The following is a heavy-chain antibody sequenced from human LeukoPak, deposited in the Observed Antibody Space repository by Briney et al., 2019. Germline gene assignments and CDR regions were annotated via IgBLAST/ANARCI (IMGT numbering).Heavy chain of an antibody. D-gene: IGHD1-26*01. CDR3: ARDRRSGIFDY. V-gene: IGHV1-18*01. J-gene: IGHJ4*02. CDR2: ISAYNGNT. CDR1: GCTFTSYG. Sequence: ASVKVSCKASGCTFTSYGISWVRQAPGQGLEWMGWISAYNGNTNYAQKLQGRVTMTTDTSTSTAYMELRSLRSGDTAVYYCARDRRSGIFDYWGQGTLVTVSS.